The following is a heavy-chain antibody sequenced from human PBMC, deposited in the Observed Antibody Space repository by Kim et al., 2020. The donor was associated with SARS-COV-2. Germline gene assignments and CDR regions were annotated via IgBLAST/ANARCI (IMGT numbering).Heavy chain of an antibody. CDR1: GFTFSSYW. V-gene: IGHV3-74*01. Sequence: GGSLRLSCAASGFTFSSYWMHWVRQAPGKGLVWVSRINSDGSSTSYADSVKGRFTISRDNAKNTLYLQMNSLRAEDTAVYYCARARDYGAFDIWGQGTMVTVSS. D-gene: IGHD4-17*01. J-gene: IGHJ3*02. CDR2: INSDGSST. CDR3: ARARDYGAFDI.